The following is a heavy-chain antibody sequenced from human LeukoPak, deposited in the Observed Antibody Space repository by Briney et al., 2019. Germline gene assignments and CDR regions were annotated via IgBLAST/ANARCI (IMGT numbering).Heavy chain of an antibody. CDR2: IRTKLRNYAT. V-gene: IGHV3-73*01. CDR1: GVIFSGSD. Sequence: PGGSLRLSCATSGVIFSGSDIHWVRHASGRGLEWVGRIRTKLRNYATAYAASVKGRFTISRDDSGDTAYLQMNSLKTEDTAVYYCTTYISGHYWGQGTLVTVSS. D-gene: IGHD1-20*01. J-gene: IGHJ4*02. CDR3: TTYISGHY.